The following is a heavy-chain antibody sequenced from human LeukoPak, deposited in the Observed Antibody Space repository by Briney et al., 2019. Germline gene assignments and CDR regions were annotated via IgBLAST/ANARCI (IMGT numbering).Heavy chain of an antibody. V-gene: IGHV1-2*02. CDR1: RYSFIGHH. CDR3: ARGLSRALTNWFDP. D-gene: IGHD2-21*01. J-gene: IGHJ5*02. Sequence: ASVKVSCKTSRYSFIGHHVHWVRQAPGQGLEWLGSINPDSGGTNYAQTFQGRVALTLDTSVRIAYLEMSRLTSDDTAMCYCARGLSRALTNWFDPWGQGTLVTVSS. CDR2: INPDSGGT.